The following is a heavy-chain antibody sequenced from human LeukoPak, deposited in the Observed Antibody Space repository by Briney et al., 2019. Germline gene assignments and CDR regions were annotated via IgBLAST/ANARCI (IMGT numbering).Heavy chain of an antibody. D-gene: IGHD3-9*01. CDR3: ARDPYDILTGYYDP. CDR2: ISAYNGNT. V-gene: IGHV1-18*01. CDR1: GYTFTSYG. J-gene: IGHJ5*02. Sequence: GASVKVSCKASGYTFTSYGISWVRQAPGQGLEWMGWISAYNGNTNYAQKLQGRVTMTTDTSTSTAYMELRSLRSDDTAVYYCARDPYDILTGYYDPWGQGTLVTVSS.